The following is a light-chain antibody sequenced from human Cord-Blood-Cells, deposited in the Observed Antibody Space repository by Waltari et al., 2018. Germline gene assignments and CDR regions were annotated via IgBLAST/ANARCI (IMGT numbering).Light chain of an antibody. V-gene: IGLV1-44*01. Sequence: QSVLTQPPSASGTPGQRVTISCSGSSSNIGSNTVHWYQQLPGTAPKPLIYSNNQRPSGVPDRFSGSKSGTSASLAISGLQSEDEADYYCAAWDDSLNGPVFGGGTKLTVL. CDR2: SNN. CDR1: SSNIGSNT. J-gene: IGLJ3*02. CDR3: AAWDDSLNGPV.